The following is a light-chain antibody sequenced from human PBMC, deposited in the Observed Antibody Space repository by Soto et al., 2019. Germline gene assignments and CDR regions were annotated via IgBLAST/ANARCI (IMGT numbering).Light chain of an antibody. CDR1: QSVTRNY. CDR3: EQYGRSPYP. V-gene: IGKV3-20*01. Sequence: PGDRATLSCRASQSVTRNYLAWYHQKPGQAPRLLISGASSRATGIPDRFSGRESGTDFTLTIRRLEPEHFAVYYYEQYGRSPYPCGQGTNLEI. CDR2: GAS. J-gene: IGKJ2*01.